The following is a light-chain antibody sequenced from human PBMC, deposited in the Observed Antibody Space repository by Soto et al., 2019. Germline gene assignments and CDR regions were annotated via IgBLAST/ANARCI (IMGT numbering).Light chain of an antibody. Sequence: QPVLTQPPSASGTPGQRVTISCSGGSSNIGSNTVHWYQQLPGTAPKLLIYSNNQRPSGVPDRFSGSKSATSASLAISGLQSEDEADYYCAAWDDSLNGWVFGGGTKLTVL. CDR2: SNN. CDR1: SSNIGSNT. CDR3: AAWDDSLNGWV. V-gene: IGLV1-44*01. J-gene: IGLJ3*02.